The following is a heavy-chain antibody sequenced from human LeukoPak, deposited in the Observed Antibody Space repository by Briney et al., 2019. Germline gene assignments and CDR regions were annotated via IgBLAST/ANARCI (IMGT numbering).Heavy chain of an antibody. CDR1: GCSISSGGYY. CDR2: IYYSGST. CDR3: ATLRYDLWSGYYTGFDY. Sequence: SETLSLTCTVSGCSISSGGYYWSWLRQHPGKGPEGIGYIYYSGSTYYNPSLKSGLTLSVDTSKNQFSLMLSSVIAADTAVFYCATLRYDLWSGYYTGFDYWGQGTLVTVSS. D-gene: IGHD3-3*01. V-gene: IGHV4-31*03. J-gene: IGHJ4*02.